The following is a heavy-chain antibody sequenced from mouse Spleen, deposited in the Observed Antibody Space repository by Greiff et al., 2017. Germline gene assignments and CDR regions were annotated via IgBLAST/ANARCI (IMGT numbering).Heavy chain of an antibody. CDR3: AMGYGNYEGFAY. CDR1: GYTFTSYW. Sequence: QVQLQQSGAELVMPGASVKLSCKASGYTFTSYWMHWVKQRPGQGLEWIGRIHPSDSDTNYNQKFKGKATLTVDKSSSTAYMQLSSLTSEDSAVYYCAMGYGNYEGFAYWGQGTLVTVSA. J-gene: IGHJ3*01. CDR2: IHPSDSDT. V-gene: IGHV1-74*01. D-gene: IGHD2-1*01.